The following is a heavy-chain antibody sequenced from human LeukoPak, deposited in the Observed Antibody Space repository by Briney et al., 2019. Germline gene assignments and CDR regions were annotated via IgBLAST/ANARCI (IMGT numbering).Heavy chain of an antibody. CDR2: IYSDNT. J-gene: IGHJ4*02. V-gene: IGHV3-53*01. CDR1: GFTVSSIS. CDR3: ARRAGAYSHPYDY. D-gene: IGHD4/OR15-4a*01. Sequence: GGSLRLSCTVSGFTVSSISMSWDGQAPGQGLEWVSFIYSDNTHYSDSVKGRVTISRDNSKNTLYLQMNSLRAEDTAVYYCARRAGAYSHPYDYWGQGTLVTVSS.